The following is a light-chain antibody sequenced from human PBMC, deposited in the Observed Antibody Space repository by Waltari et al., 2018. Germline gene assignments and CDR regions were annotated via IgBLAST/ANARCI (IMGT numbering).Light chain of an antibody. CDR3: QQRGNWPLT. CDR2: DSS. V-gene: IGKV3-11*01. Sequence: LVLTQSPSTLSLSPGDRATPSCSASQRVSSYLAWYQQKPGQAPRLLIYDSSHRATGIPARFSRSGSGTDFTLTISSLEPEDFAVYYCQQRGNWPLTFGGGTKVESK. CDR1: QRVSSY. J-gene: IGKJ4*01.